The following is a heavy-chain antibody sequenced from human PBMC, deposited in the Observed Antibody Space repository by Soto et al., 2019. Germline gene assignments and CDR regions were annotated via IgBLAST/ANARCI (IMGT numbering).Heavy chain of an antibody. V-gene: IGHV3-30*18. CDR3: AKPGTTFNYYYGMDV. J-gene: IGHJ6*02. CDR2: ISYDGSNK. Sequence: GGSLRLSCAASGFTFSSYGMHWVRQAPGKGLEWVAVISYDGSNKYYADSVKGRFTISRDNSKNMLYLQMNSLRAEDTAVYYCAKPGTTFNYYYGMDVWGQGTTVTVSS. D-gene: IGHD1-7*01. CDR1: GFTFSSYG.